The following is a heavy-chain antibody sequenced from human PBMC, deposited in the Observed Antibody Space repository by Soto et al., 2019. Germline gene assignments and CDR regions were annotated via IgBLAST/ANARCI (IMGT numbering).Heavy chain of an antibody. CDR2: IYHTGST. Sequence: QVQLQESGPGLVRPSETLSLTCSVSGGTITNYYWNWIRQTPGKGLEWIGYIYHTGSTSKNPSLKSRVTLTLDTSKNQLPLNVTSVTAADTAIYYCARSVNRGYSYRYGHSGQGTLVTVST. CDR3: ARSVNRGYSYRYGH. D-gene: IGHD5-18*01. J-gene: IGHJ4*02. CDR1: GGTITNYY. V-gene: IGHV4-59*01.